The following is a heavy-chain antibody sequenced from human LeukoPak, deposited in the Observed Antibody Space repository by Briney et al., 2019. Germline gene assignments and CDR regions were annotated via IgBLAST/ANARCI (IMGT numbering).Heavy chain of an antibody. Sequence: GGSLRLSCAASGFTFSSYGMHWVRQAPGKGLEWVAVIWYDGSNKYYADSVKGRFTISRDNSKNTLYLQMNSLRAEDTAVYYCAKDRRGDRFSGSTYFDHWGQGTLVTVSS. CDR3: AKDRRGDRFSGSTYFDH. CDR1: GFTFSSYG. D-gene: IGHD2-21*02. J-gene: IGHJ4*02. CDR2: IWYDGSNK. V-gene: IGHV3-33*06.